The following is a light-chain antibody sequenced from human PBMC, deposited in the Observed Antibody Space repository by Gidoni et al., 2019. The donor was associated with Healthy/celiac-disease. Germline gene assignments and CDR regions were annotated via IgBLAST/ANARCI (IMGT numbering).Light chain of an antibody. V-gene: IGKV1-39*01. Sequence: DIQTTQSPSPLSASVVDRVTITCRASQCISSYLNWYQQKPGNAPKLLIDAASSVQSGVPSRCSGSGSGTDFTLTISSLQPEDFATYYCQQNYSTLGTFGPGTKVDIK. J-gene: IGKJ3*01. CDR3: QQNYSTLGT. CDR1: QCISSY. CDR2: AAS.